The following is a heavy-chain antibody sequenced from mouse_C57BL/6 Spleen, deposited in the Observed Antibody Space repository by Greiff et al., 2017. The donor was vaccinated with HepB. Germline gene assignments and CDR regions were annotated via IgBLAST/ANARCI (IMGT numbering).Heavy chain of an antibody. CDR2: ISGGGGNT. J-gene: IGHJ2*01. CDR1: GFTFSSYT. CDR3: ARHYYYGSSPYFDY. Sequence: DVQLVESGGGLVKPGGSLKLSCAASGFTFSSYTMSWVRQTPEKRLEWVATISGGGGNTYYPDSVKGRFTISRDNAKNTLYLQMSSLRSEDTALYYCARHYYYGSSPYFDYWGQGTTLTVSS. D-gene: IGHD1-1*01. V-gene: IGHV5-9*01.